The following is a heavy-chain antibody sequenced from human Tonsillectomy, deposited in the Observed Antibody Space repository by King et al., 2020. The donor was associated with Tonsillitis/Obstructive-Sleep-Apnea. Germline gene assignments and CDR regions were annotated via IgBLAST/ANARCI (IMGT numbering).Heavy chain of an antibody. CDR1: GFTFSSYG. D-gene: IGHD3-22*01. CDR2: RWYDGSNK. V-gene: IGHV3-33*01. J-gene: IGHJ4*02. Sequence: QLVQSGGGVVQPGRSLRLSCAASGFTFSSYGMHWVRQAPGKGLEWVAVRWYDGSNKYYADSVKGRFTISRDNSKNTLYLQRNSLRAEDTAVYYCTSLWYYYASSGYSHWGQGTLVTVSS. CDR3: TSLWYYYASSGYSH.